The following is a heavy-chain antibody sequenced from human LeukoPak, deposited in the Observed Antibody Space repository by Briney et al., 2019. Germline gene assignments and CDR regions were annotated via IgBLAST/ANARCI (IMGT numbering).Heavy chain of an antibody. CDR3: ARAYCGGDCYSGYYYYMDV. Sequence: SETLSLTCTVSGGSISTYYWSWIRQPPGKGLEWIGYIFTSGSTNYNPSLKSRVTISVDTSKKQFSLKLSSVTAADTAVYCCARAYCGGDCYSGYYYYMDVWGKGTTVTVSS. CDR2: IFTSGST. D-gene: IGHD2-21*02. J-gene: IGHJ6*03. V-gene: IGHV4-4*09. CDR1: GGSISTYY.